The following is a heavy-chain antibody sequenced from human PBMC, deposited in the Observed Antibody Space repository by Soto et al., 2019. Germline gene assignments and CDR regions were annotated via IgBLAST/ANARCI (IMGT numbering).Heavy chain of an antibody. CDR2: TYYRSKWYN. J-gene: IGHJ4*02. CDR1: GDSVSSNSAA. V-gene: IGHV6-1*01. D-gene: IGHD2-2*01. Sequence: SQTLSLTCAISGDSVSSNSAAWNWIRQSPSRGLEWLGRTYYRSKWYNDYAVSVKSRITINPDTSKNQFSLQLNSVTPEDTAVYYCARELGCSCTSCHRPSYFWGQGTLVTVSS. CDR3: ARELGCSCTSCHRPSYF.